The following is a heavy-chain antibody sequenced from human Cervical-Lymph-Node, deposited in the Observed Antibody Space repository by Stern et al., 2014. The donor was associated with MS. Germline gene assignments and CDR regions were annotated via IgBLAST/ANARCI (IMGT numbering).Heavy chain of an antibody. D-gene: IGHD4-17*01. CDR3: ARGDYGDYNGFDP. Sequence: MQLVQSGAEVKKPGSSVNVSCKASGGTFRGYGITWVRQAPGHGLEWLGSLITLVGVARYAARFQGRVTITADKSMTTGYMELSSLTSDDTAVYYCARGDYGDYNGFDPWGLGTLVTVSS. CDR2: LITLVGVA. CDR1: GGTFRGYG. J-gene: IGHJ5*02. V-gene: IGHV1-69*09.